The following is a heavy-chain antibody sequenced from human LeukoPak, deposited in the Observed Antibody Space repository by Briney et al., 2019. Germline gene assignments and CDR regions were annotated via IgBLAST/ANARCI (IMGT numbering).Heavy chain of an antibody. CDR3: ARGVGGVREGFDI. D-gene: IGHD3-16*01. V-gene: IGHV4-61*01. CDR1: GGSVSSESYH. CDR2: IFNSGSS. Sequence: SETLSLTCTVSGGSVSSESYHRSWIRQPPGKGLEWIAYIFNSGSSNYNPSLKSRVTVSVDTSKNQFSLKLNSVTAADTAQYHCARGVGGVREGFDIWGQGTMATVSS. J-gene: IGHJ3*02.